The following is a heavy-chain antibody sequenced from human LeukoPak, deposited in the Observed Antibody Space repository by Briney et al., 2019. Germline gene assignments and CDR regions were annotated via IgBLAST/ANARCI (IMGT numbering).Heavy chain of an antibody. D-gene: IGHD4-17*01. CDR2: ISWDGGST. J-gene: IGHJ4*02. CDR1: GFTFDDYT. V-gene: IGHV3-43*01. Sequence: GGSLRLSCAASGFTFDDYTMHWVRQAPGKGLEWVSLISWDGGSTYYADSVKGRSTISRDNSKNSLYLQMNSLRTEDTALYYCAKDIGSTTGPFGFDYWGQGTLVTVSS. CDR3: AKDIGSTTGPFGFDY.